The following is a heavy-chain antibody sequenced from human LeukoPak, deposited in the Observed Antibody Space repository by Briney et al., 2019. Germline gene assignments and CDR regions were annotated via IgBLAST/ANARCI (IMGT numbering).Heavy chain of an antibody. CDR3: ARGDVYAWGASDI. Sequence: SETLSLTCAVYGGSFSGYYWSWIRQPPGKGLEWIGEINHSGSTNYNPSLKSRVTISVDTSKNQFSLKLSSVTAADTAVYYCARGDVYAWGASDIWGQGTRVTVSS. D-gene: IGHD2/OR15-2a*01. J-gene: IGHJ3*02. V-gene: IGHV4-34*01. CDR1: GGSFSGYY. CDR2: INHSGST.